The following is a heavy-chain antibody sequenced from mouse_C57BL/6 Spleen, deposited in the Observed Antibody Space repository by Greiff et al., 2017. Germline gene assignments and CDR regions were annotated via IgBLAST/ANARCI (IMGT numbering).Heavy chain of an antibody. J-gene: IGHJ4*01. D-gene: IGHD3-3*01. CDR3: ARGSLGQGYAMDY. CDR1: YFAFMASA. Sequence: LQQSGAELVRPGSSVKLSCKDSYFAFMASAMHWVQQRPGHGLEWIGSFTMYSDATEYSENFKGKATLTANTSSSTAYMELSSLTSDDSAVDYCARGSLGQGYAMDYWGQGTSVTVSS. CDR2: FTMYSDAT. V-gene: IGHV1-49*01.